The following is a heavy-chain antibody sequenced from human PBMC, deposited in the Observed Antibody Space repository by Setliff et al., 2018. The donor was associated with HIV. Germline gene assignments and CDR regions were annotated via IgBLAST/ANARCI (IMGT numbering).Heavy chain of an antibody. CDR3: ARHWYSSSWYHVFDI. V-gene: IGHV4-59*08. Sequence: PSETLSLTCTVSGGSISSYYWSWIRQPPGKGLEWIGYIYYSGTTNYNPFLKSRVTISVDTSKNQFSLKLSSVTAADTAVYYCARHWYSSSWYHVFDIWGQGTMVTVSS. CDR2: IYYSGTT. D-gene: IGHD6-13*01. J-gene: IGHJ3*02. CDR1: GGSISSYY.